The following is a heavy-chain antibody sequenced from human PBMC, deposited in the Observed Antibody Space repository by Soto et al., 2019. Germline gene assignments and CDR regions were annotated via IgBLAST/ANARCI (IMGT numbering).Heavy chain of an antibody. CDR1: ADSFSSYG. CDR3: ARVFPDGWVEPGVVRGYLDT. Sequence: QVQLVQSGAEVKEPGSAVKVSCKAPADSFSSYGISWVRQAPGQVLEWMGGIIPIFGTTNYAEKFQGRVRITADESTNTAYMELSSLRSEDTALYYCARVFPDGWVEPGVVRGYLDTWVRGTLVTVSS. V-gene: IGHV1-69*01. D-gene: IGHD3-3*01. CDR2: IIPIFGTT. J-gene: IGHJ4*02.